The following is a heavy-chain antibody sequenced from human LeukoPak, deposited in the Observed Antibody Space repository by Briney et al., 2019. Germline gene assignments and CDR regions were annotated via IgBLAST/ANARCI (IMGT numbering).Heavy chain of an antibody. Sequence: GGSLRLSCAASGFTFNDYYMSWFRQGPAQGLEWIAYISSSGSTTFYADSVKGRFTISRDNAQKSVFLQMNNLSDEDTSVYYCVRAPRTYALSPGPFDIWGQGTVVTVSS. CDR3: VRAPRTYALSPGPFDI. CDR2: ISSSGSTT. CDR1: GFTFNDYY. D-gene: IGHD2-8*01. J-gene: IGHJ3*02. V-gene: IGHV3-11*04.